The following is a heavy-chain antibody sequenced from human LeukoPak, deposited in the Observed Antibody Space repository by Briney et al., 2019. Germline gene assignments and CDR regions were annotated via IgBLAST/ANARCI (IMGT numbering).Heavy chain of an antibody. CDR1: GGSFSGYY. Sequence: NPSETLSLTCAVYGGSFSGYYWSWIRQPPGKGLEWIGEINHSGSTNYNPSLKSRVTISVDTSKNHFSLKLSSVTAADTAVYYCASPGGYSSGWALYYFDYWGQGTLVTVSS. V-gene: IGHV4-34*01. J-gene: IGHJ4*02. D-gene: IGHD6-19*01. CDR2: INHSGST. CDR3: ASPGGYSSGWALYYFDY.